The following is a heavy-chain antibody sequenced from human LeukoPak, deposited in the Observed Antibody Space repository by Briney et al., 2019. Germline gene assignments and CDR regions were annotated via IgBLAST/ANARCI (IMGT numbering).Heavy chain of an antibody. CDR2: ISYDGSNK. Sequence: GGSLRLSCAASGFTFSSYAMHWVRQAPGKGLEWVAVISYDGSNKYYADSVKGRFTISRDNSKNTLYLQMNSLRAEDTAVYYCAGYCSSTSCPNSGAFDIWGQGTMVTVSS. CDR1: GFTFSSYA. V-gene: IGHV3-30-3*01. J-gene: IGHJ3*02. CDR3: AGYCSSTSCPNSGAFDI. D-gene: IGHD2-2*01.